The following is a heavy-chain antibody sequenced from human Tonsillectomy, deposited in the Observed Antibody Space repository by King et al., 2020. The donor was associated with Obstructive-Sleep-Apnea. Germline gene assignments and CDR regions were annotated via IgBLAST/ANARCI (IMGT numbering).Heavy chain of an antibody. Sequence: VTLKESGPVLVKPTEILTLTCTVSGFSLKNARMGVSWIRQPPGKALEWLAHSSSSDDKYYSTSLRSRLTISNATSKSTVFLTMTNMDPVDTATYYCAQMRYYYDTSGYYTYYFDYWGQGTLVTVSS. V-gene: IGHV2-26*01. CDR3: AQMRYYYDTSGYYTYYFDY. J-gene: IGHJ4*02. CDR2: SSSSDDK. D-gene: IGHD3-22*01. CDR1: GFSLKNARMG.